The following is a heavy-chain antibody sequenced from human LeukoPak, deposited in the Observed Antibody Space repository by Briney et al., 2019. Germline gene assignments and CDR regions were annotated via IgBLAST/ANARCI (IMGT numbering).Heavy chain of an antibody. V-gene: IGHV3-30*18. CDR1: GFTFSSYG. D-gene: IGHD2-15*01. CDR2: ISYDGSNK. J-gene: IGHJ6*03. CDR3: AKSHRMYYYYYMDV. Sequence: GGSLRLSCAASGFTFSSYGMHWVRQAPGKGLEWVAVISYDGSNKYYADSVKGRSTISRDNSKNTLYLQMNSLRAEDTAVYYCAKSHRMYYYYYMDVWGKGTTVTVSS.